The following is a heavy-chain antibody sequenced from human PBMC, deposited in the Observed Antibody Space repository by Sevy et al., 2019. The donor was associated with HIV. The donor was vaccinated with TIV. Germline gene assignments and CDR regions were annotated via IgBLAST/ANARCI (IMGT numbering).Heavy chain of an antibody. J-gene: IGHJ3*01. Sequence: SETLSLTCTVSGYSISSGYLWGWIRQPPGKGLEWIGSVDHTGNTYYNPSLKSRVTTSVDTSKNQFSLRLSSVTAADTAVYYCANFGRLLIINGDAFDVWGRGTMVTVS. CDR2: VDHTGNT. CDR3: ANFGRLLIINGDAFDV. D-gene: IGHD3-9*01. V-gene: IGHV4-38-2*02. CDR1: GYSISSGYL.